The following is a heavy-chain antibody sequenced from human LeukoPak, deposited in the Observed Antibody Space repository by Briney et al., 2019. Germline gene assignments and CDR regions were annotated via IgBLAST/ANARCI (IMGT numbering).Heavy chain of an antibody. Sequence: PAETLSLTCTVSGVSIRSYYFGWIRQPPGKGLEWIGYIYYSGGTNYNPSLKSRVTISVDTSKNQFSLRLSSVTAADTAVYYCARVASYGDPFDYWGQGTLVTVSS. CDR3: ARVASYGDPFDY. CDR2: IYYSGGT. V-gene: IGHV4-59*01. CDR1: GVSIRSYY. J-gene: IGHJ4*02. D-gene: IGHD4-17*01.